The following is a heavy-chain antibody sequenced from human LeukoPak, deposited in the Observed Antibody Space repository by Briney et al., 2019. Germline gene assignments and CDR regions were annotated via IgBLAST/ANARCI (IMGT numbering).Heavy chain of an antibody. J-gene: IGHJ4*02. CDR1: GYTFTSYY. D-gene: IGHD6-6*01. CDR2: INPSGGST. Sequence: ASVKVSCKASGYTFTSYYMHWVRQAPGQGLEWMGVINPSGGSTSYAQKFQGRVTMTRDTSTSTVYMELSSLRSEDTAVYYCASVGSSSSGEEVFDYWGQGTLVTVSS. CDR3: ASVGSSSSGEEVFDY. V-gene: IGHV1-46*01.